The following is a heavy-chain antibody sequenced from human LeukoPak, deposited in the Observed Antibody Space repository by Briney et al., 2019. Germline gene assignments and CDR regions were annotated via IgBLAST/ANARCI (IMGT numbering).Heavy chain of an antibody. V-gene: IGHV4-4*07. CDR1: GGSISSSY. Sequence: SETLSLTCTVSGGSISSSYWSWIRPPARKGLEWLGRIYTSGSTNYNPSLKSRVTMSVDTSKNQFSLKLSSVTAADTAVYYCAREEMTTVNKFDYWGQGTLVTVSS. CDR2: IYTSGST. CDR3: AREEMTTVNKFDY. D-gene: IGHD4-17*01. J-gene: IGHJ4*02.